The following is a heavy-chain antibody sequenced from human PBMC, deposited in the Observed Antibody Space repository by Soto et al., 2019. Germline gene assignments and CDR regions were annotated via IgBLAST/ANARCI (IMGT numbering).Heavy chain of an antibody. J-gene: IGHJ6*02. D-gene: IGHD3-10*01. CDR1: GFTFSSYG. CDR2: IWYDGSNK. Sequence: GGSLRLSCAASGFTFSSYGMHWVRQAPGKGLEWVAVIWYDGSNKYYADSVKGRFTISRDNSKNTLYLQMNSLRAEDTAVYYCARDKGGSGPIRHYYYGMDVWGQGTTVTVSS. V-gene: IGHV3-33*01. CDR3: ARDKGGSGPIRHYYYGMDV.